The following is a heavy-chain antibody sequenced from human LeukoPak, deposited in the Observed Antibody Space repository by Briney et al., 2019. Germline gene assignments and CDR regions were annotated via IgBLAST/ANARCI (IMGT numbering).Heavy chain of an antibody. CDR3: ASSSGWSRIKSFDY. CDR1: GFTFSSYS. V-gene: IGHV3-21*01. Sequence: GGSLRLSCAASGFTFSSYSMNWVRQAPGKGLEWASSISSSSSYIYYADPVKGRFTISRDNAKNSLYLQMNSLRAEDTAVYYCASSSGWSRIKSFDYWGQGTLVTVSS. D-gene: IGHD6-19*01. J-gene: IGHJ4*02. CDR2: ISSSSSYI.